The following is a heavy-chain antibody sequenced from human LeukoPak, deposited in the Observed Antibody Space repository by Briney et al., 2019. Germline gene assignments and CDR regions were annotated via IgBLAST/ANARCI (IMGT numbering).Heavy chain of an antibody. CDR3: ARVSGWGAGAFDI. Sequence: ASVKVSCKASGGTFSSYAISWVRQAPGQGLEWMGGIIPIFGTANYAQKFQGRVTITADESTSTAYMELSSLRSDDTAVYYCARVSGWGAGAFDIWGQRTMVTVSS. D-gene: IGHD6-19*01. CDR1: GGTFSSYA. V-gene: IGHV1-69*13. CDR2: IIPIFGTA. J-gene: IGHJ3*02.